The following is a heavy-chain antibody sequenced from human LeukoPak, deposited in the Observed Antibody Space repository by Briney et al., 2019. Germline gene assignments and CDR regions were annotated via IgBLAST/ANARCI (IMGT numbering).Heavy chain of an antibody. D-gene: IGHD2-15*01. CDR1: GGSTSSYY. Sequence: PSETLSLTCTVSGGSTSSYYRSWIRQPPGKGLEWIGYGYYTGITNYNPSLKSRVTISVDTSKSQFSLKLSSVTAADTAVYYCARHRGGGSWENWFDPWGQGTLVTVSS. V-gene: IGHV4-59*08. CDR3: ARHRGGGSWENWFDP. J-gene: IGHJ5*02. CDR2: GYYTGIT.